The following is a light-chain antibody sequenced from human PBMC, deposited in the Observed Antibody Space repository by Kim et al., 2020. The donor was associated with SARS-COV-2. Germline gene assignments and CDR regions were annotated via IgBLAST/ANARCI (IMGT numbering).Light chain of an antibody. V-gene: IGLV3-1*01. CDR1: KLGDKY. CDR3: QAWDSSLRV. J-gene: IGLJ3*02. Sequence: VSPGQTASITCSGDKLGDKYACWYQQKPGQSPVLVIYRDSKRPSGIPERFSGSNSGNTATLTISGTQAMDEADYYCQAWDSSLRVFGGGTQLTVL. CDR2: RDS.